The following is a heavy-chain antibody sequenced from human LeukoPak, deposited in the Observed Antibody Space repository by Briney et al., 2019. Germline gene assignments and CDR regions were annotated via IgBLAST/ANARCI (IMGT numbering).Heavy chain of an antibody. V-gene: IGHV3-7*01. CDR2: IKQDGSEK. CDR1: GFTFSSYW. J-gene: IGHJ4*02. Sequence: SGGSLRPSCAASGFTFSSYWMSWVRQAPGKGLEWVANIKQDGSEKYYVDSAKGRFTISRDNAKNSLYLQMNSLRAEDTAVYYCAREPYYYDSSGYYYDIFDYWGQGTLVTVSS. D-gene: IGHD3-22*01. CDR3: AREPYYYDSSGYYYDIFDY.